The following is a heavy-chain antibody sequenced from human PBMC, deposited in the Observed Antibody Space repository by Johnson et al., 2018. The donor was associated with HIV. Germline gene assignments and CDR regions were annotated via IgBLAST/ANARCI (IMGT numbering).Heavy chain of an antibody. CDR2: ISTSGSSI. D-gene: IGHD6-13*01. CDR3: ARRGRSSSWYDLDI. V-gene: IGHV3-11*04. CDR1: GFTFSDYY. Sequence: QVQLVESGGGLVQPGGSLRLSCAASGFTFSDYYMSWIRQAPGKGLEWVSYISTSGSSIYYADSVKGRFTISRDNAKKSLFLQMNSLRDEDTAVYYCARRGRSSSWYDLDIWGQGTMVSVSS. J-gene: IGHJ3*02.